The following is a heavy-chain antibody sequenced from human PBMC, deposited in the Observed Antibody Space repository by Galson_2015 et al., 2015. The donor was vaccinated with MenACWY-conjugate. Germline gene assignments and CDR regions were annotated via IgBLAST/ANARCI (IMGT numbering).Heavy chain of an antibody. CDR2: IYYGGNT. D-gene: IGHD3-10*01. V-gene: IGHV4-39*07. CDR1: GGPISTSNPY. Sequence: SEPLSLTCTVSGGPISTSNPYWAWILQPPGKGLEWIANIYYGGNTWYNPSLKSRVTISLDTSKNQVSLNLSSVTAADTAIYYCAAPHTGWGEGSGFDPWGQGTPVTVSS. J-gene: IGHJ5*02. CDR3: AAPHTGWGEGSGFDP.